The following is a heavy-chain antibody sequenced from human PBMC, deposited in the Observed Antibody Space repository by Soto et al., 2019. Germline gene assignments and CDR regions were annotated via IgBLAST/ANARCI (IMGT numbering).Heavy chain of an antibody. V-gene: IGHV3-23*01. D-gene: IGHD4-17*01. J-gene: IGHJ4*02. Sequence: GGSLRLSCAASGFTFSSYAMSWVCQAPGKGLEWVSAISGSGGSTYYADSVKGRFTISRDNSKNTLYLQMNSLRAEDTAVYYCAKVAYGDYVTPGFDYWGQGTLVTVSS. CDR3: AKVAYGDYVTPGFDY. CDR1: GFTFSSYA. CDR2: ISGSGGST.